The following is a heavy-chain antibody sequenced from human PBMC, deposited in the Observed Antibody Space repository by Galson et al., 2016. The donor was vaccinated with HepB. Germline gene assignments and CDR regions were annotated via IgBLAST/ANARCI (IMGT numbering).Heavy chain of an antibody. CDR3: ARAPPMWVRGDEYGMDV. Sequence: SVKVSCKASGYSFSRYGISWVRQAPGQGLEWMGWISAYNGNTNYEQKLQGRVTMTKDTSTSTAYMELRSLRSDDTAVYYCARAPPMWVRGDEYGMDVWGQGTTVTVSS. CDR2: ISAYNGNT. D-gene: IGHD3-10*02. J-gene: IGHJ6*02. V-gene: IGHV1-18*04. CDR1: GYSFSRYG.